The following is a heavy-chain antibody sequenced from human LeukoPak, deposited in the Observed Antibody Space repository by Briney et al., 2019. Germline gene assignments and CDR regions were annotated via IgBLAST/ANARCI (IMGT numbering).Heavy chain of an antibody. Sequence: SVKVPCKASGGTFSRYAISWVRQAPGQGLEWMGGIIPIFGTANYAQKFQGRVTITTDESTSTAYMELSSLRSEDTAVYYCARGGTYYYDSSGYAFDIWGQGTMVTVSS. D-gene: IGHD3-22*01. CDR2: IIPIFGTA. CDR3: ARGGTYYYDSSGYAFDI. V-gene: IGHV1-69*05. CDR1: GGTFSRYA. J-gene: IGHJ3*02.